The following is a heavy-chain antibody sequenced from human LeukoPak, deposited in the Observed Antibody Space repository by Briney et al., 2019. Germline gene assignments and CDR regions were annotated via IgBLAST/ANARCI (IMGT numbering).Heavy chain of an antibody. Sequence: PGGSLRLSCVASGFTFSSYWMHWVRQAPGKGLVWVSRINTDGSTTTYADSVKGRFTISRDNAKNTLSLQMNSLRAEDTAVYYCSTLKYVTSGTLKWGQGTLVTVSS. D-gene: IGHD1/OR15-1a*01. V-gene: IGHV3-74*01. J-gene: IGHJ4*02. CDR3: STLKYVTSGTLK. CDR1: GFTFSSYW. CDR2: INTDGSTT.